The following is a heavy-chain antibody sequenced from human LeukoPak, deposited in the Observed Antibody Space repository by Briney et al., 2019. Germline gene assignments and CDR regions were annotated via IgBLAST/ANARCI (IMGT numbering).Heavy chain of an antibody. Sequence: KPGGSLRLSCAASGFTFSNAWMSWVRQAPGKGLEWVSYISSSGSTIYYADSVKGRFTISRDNAKNSLYLQMNSLRAEDTAVYYCARDRETSWIQLWYAPGAFDIWGQGTMVTVSS. CDR2: ISSSGSTI. J-gene: IGHJ3*02. D-gene: IGHD5-18*01. CDR3: ARDRETSWIQLWYAPGAFDI. CDR1: GFTFSNAW. V-gene: IGHV3-11*01.